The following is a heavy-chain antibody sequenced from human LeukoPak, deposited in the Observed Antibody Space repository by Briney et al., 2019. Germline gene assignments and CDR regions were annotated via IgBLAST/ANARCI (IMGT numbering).Heavy chain of an antibody. CDR2: IYPGDSDT. CDR3: ARRIQLWWYYFDY. Sequence: GESLKISCKGSGYSFTSYWIGWVRQMPGKGLEWMGIIYPGDSDTRYSPSFQGQVTISADKSISTAYLQRSSLKASDTAMYYCARRIQLWWYYFDYWGQGTLVTVSS. D-gene: IGHD5-18*01. J-gene: IGHJ4*02. V-gene: IGHV5-51*01. CDR1: GYSFTSYW.